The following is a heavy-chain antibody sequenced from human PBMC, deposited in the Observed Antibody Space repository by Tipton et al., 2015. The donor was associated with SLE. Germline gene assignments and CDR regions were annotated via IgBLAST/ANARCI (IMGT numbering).Heavy chain of an antibody. Sequence: TLSLTCTVSGGSISSGDYYWSWIRQPPGKGLEWIGYIYYSGSTYYNPSLKSRVTISVDTSKNQFSLKLSSVTAADTAVYYCARGGAAAGTDYWGQGTLVTVSS. D-gene: IGHD6-13*01. CDR1: GGSISSGDYY. CDR2: IYYSGST. CDR3: ARGGAAAGTDY. V-gene: IGHV4-30-4*01. J-gene: IGHJ4*02.